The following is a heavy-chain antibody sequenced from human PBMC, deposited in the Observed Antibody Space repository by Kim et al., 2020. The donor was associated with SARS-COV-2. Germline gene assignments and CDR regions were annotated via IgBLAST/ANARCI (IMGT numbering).Heavy chain of an antibody. CDR1: GFTFSNAW. D-gene: IGHD1-26*01. J-gene: IGHJ4*02. CDR3: TTDRLLSSQIVGAGIDY. V-gene: IGHV3-15*01. Sequence: GGSLRLSCAASGFTFSNAWMSWVRQAPGKGLEWVGRIKSKTDGGTTDYAAPVKGRFTISRDDSKNTLYLQMNSLKTEDTAVYYCTTDRLLSSQIVGAGIDYWGQGTLVTVSS. CDR2: IKSKTDGGTT.